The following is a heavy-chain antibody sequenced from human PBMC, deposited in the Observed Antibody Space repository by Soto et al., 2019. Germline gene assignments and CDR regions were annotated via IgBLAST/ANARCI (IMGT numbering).Heavy chain of an antibody. CDR1: GDSIISGYY. V-gene: IGHV4-31*11. Sequence: SETLSLTFAVSGDSIISGYYWAWIRQPPGKGLEWIGYIYYSGSTYYNPSLKSRVTISVDKSKNQFSLKLSSVTAADTAVYYCARVLSSNSYRRFWFDPWGQGTLVTVSS. J-gene: IGHJ5*02. D-gene: IGHD2-2*01. CDR3: ARVLSSNSYRRFWFDP. CDR2: IYYSGST.